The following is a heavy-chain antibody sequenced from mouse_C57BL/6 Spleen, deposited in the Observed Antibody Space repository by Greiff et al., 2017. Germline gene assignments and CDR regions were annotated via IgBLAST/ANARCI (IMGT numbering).Heavy chain of an antibody. CDR3: ARSEYWDGFYWYFDV. J-gene: IGHJ1*03. Sequence: VKLQESGAELARPGASVKMSCKASGYTFTSYTMHWVKQRPGQGLEWIGYINPSSGYTKYNQKFKDKATLTADKSSSTAYMQLRSLTSEDSAVYYCARSEYWDGFYWYFDVWGTGTTVTVSS. CDR2: INPSSGYT. D-gene: IGHD4-1*01. CDR1: GYTFTSYT. V-gene: IGHV1-4*01.